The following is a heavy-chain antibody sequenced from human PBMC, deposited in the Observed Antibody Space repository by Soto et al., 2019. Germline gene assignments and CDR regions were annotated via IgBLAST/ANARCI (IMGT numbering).Heavy chain of an antibody. CDR3: ARTAVRGGYDAFDI. V-gene: IGHV3-13*01. CDR2: IGTAGDT. D-gene: IGHD3-10*01. J-gene: IGHJ3*02. CDR1: GFTFSSYD. Sequence: EVQLVESGGGLVQPGESLRLSCAASGFTFSSYDMHWVRQATGKGLEWVSAIGTAGDTYYPGSVKGRFTISRENAKNSLYLQMNSLRAEDTAVYYCARTAVRGGYDAFDIWGQGTMVTVSS.